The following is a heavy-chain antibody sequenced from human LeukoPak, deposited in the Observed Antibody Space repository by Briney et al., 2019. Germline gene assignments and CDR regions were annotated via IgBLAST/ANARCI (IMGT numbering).Heavy chain of an antibody. J-gene: IGHJ4*02. Sequence: GRSLRLSCAASGFXFSTYGMYWVRQAPGKGLEWVAVISYDGSNKYYADSVKGRFTISRDNSKNTLYLQMNSLRAEDTAVYYCARGSSSFDYWGQGTLVTVSS. V-gene: IGHV3-33*05. CDR2: ISYDGSNK. CDR3: ARGSSSFDY. D-gene: IGHD6-13*01. CDR1: GFXFSTYG.